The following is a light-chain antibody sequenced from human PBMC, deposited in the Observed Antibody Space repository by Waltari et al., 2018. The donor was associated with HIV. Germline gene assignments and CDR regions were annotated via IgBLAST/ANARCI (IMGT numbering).Light chain of an antibody. Sequence: QSALTQPASVSGSPGQSITLACTRTTRDVGGYDFLCWFQKHPGKAPHLLIYDVNSRPSGASDRFSGSKSGATASLTISGLQAEDEADYYCSSYATNTTVIFGGGTKVTVL. CDR1: TRDVGGYDF. CDR2: DVN. CDR3: SSYATNTTVI. J-gene: IGLJ2*01. V-gene: IGLV2-14*03.